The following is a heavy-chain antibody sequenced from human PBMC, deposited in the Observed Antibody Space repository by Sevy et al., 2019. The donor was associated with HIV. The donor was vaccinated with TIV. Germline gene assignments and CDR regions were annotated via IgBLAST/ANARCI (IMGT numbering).Heavy chain of an antibody. D-gene: IGHD2-2*02. J-gene: IGHJ4*02. CDR3: AQQVVPAAIRDY. V-gene: IGHV3-23*01. Sequence: GGSLRLSCAASGFTFSSYAMSWVRQAPGKGLEWVSAISGSGGSTYYADSVKGRSTISRDNSKNTLYLQMNSLRAEDTAVYYCAQQVVPAAIRDYWGQGTLVTVSS. CDR1: GFTFSSYA. CDR2: ISGSGGST.